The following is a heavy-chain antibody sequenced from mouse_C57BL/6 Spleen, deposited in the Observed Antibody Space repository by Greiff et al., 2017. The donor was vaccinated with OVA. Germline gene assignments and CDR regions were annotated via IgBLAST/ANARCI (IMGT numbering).Heavy chain of an antibody. V-gene: IGHV1-55*01. J-gene: IGHJ4*01. CDR1: GYTFTSYW. CDR2: IYPGSGST. Sequence: QVQLQQPGAELVKPGASVKMSCKASGYTFTSYWITWVKQRPGQGLEWIGDIYPGSGSTNYNEKFKSKATLTVDTSSSTAYMQLSSLTSEDSAVYYCAREGTDQTPYAMDYWGQGTSVTVSS. D-gene: IGHD3-2*02. CDR3: AREGTDQTPYAMDY.